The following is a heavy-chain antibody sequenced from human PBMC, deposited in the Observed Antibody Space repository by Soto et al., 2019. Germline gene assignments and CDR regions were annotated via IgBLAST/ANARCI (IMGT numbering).Heavy chain of an antibody. Sequence: PSETLSLTCTVSGDSVSSGSFYWNWIRQPPGKGLEWIGYIYYTGSTNYNPALNDRVTISVDTSKNLFSLQLTSVAAADTAVYYCARGAGFSYASTWFDIWGQGTLVTVSS. CDR2: IYYTGST. CDR1: GDSVSSGSFY. D-gene: IGHD5-18*01. J-gene: IGHJ5*02. V-gene: IGHV4-61*03. CDR3: ARGAGFSYASTWFDI.